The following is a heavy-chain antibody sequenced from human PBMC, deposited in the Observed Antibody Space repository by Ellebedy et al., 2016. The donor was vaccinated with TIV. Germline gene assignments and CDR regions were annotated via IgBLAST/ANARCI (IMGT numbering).Heavy chain of an antibody. CDR3: ARGVMGYYSYGMDV. J-gene: IGHJ6*02. CDR1: GASVSTSY. Sequence: MPGGSLRLSCTVSGASVSTSYWSRIRQAPGRGLEWIGYIYDMGGIGSTNYIPSLKSRVIISGDTSKNQLSLSLTSLTSADTAVYYCARGVMGYYSYGMDVWGQGTTVTVSS. CDR2: IYDMGGIGST. V-gene: IGHV4-59*02. D-gene: IGHD2-21*01.